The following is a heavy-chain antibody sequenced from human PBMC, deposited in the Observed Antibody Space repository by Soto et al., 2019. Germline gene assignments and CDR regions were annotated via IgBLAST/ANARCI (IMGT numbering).Heavy chain of an antibody. J-gene: IGHJ4*02. D-gene: IGHD3-3*01. V-gene: IGHV3-23*01. CDR3: ARGTYYDFWSGPDPNLDY. CDR2: ISGSGGST. Sequence: GGSLRLSCAASGFTFSSYAMSWVRQAPGKGLEWVSAISGSGGSTYYADSVKGRFTISRDNSKNTLYLQMNSLRAEDTAVYYCARGTYYDFWSGPDPNLDYWGQGTLVTVSS. CDR1: GFTFSSYA.